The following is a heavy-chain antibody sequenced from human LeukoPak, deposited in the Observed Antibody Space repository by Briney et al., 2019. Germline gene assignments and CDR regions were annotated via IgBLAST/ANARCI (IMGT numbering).Heavy chain of an antibody. J-gene: IGHJ3*02. CDR1: GYTFTSYG. V-gene: IGHV1-18*04. CDR2: ISAYNGNT. D-gene: IGHD2-2*01. CDR3: ARPDCSSTSCQYSTPPDAFDI. Sequence: WASVKVSCKASGYTFTSYGISWVRQAPGQGLEWMGWISAYNGNTNYAQKLQGRVTMTTDTSTSTAYMELRSLRSDDTAVYYCARPDCSSTSCQYSTPPDAFDIWGQGTMVTVSS.